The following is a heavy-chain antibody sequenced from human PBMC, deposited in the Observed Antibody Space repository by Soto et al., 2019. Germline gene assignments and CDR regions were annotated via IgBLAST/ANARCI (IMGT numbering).Heavy chain of an antibody. CDR1: GGSISSGGYY. CDR2: IYYSGST. Sequence: QVQLQESGPGLVKPSQTLSLTCTVSGGSISSGGYYWSWIRQHPGKGLEWIGYIYYSGSTYYNPSLKSRVTISVDTSKNQFSLKLSSVTAVDTAVYYCAREGRGPRNWYFDLWGRGTLVTVSS. D-gene: IGHD6-25*01. J-gene: IGHJ2*01. CDR3: AREGRGPRNWYFDL. V-gene: IGHV4-31*03.